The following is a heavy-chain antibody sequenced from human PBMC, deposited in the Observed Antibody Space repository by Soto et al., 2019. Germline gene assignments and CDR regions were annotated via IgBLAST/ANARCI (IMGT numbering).Heavy chain of an antibody. CDR3: AREGLVLVPSTVNSDYYYYAMDV. J-gene: IGHJ6*02. CDR1: GDTFSTYT. Sequence: QVQLVQSGAEVKKPGSSVKVSCKVSGDTFSTYTITWMRQAPGQGLEWMGGIIPRSATSNYAQKVQGRVTITADESTNTADMELSSVRSEDTAVYYCAREGLVLVPSTVNSDYYYYAMDVWCQGTTVTVSS. D-gene: IGHD2-2*01. CDR2: IIPRSATS. V-gene: IGHV1-69*12.